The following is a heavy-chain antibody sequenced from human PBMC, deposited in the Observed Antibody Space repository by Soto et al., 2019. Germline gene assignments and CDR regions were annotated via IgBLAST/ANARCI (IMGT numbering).Heavy chain of an antibody. CDR3: ARGPIRYFDWSYYYYGMDV. V-gene: IGHV1-8*01. J-gene: IGHJ6*02. Sequence: QVQLVQSGAEVKKPGASVKVSCKASGYTFTSYDINWVRQATGQGLKWMGWMNPNSGNTGYAQKFQGRVTMTRNTSISTAYMELSSLRSEDTAVYYCARGPIRYFDWSYYYYGMDVWGQGTTVTVSS. CDR2: MNPNSGNT. CDR1: GYTFTSYD. D-gene: IGHD3-9*01.